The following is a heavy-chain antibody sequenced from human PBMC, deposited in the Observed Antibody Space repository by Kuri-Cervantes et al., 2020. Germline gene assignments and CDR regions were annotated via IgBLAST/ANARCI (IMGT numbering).Heavy chain of an antibody. CDR3: AKDTTDSSITMIVVVIAYFDY. V-gene: IGHV3-9*01. CDR2: ISWNGGST. Sequence: SLKISCAASGFTFDDYAMHWVRQAPGKGLEWVSGISWNGGSTGYADSVKGRFTISRDNSKNTLYLQMNSLRAEDTAVYYCAKDTTDSSITMIVVVIAYFDYWGQGTLVTVSS. CDR1: GFTFDDYA. J-gene: IGHJ4*02. D-gene: IGHD3-22*01.